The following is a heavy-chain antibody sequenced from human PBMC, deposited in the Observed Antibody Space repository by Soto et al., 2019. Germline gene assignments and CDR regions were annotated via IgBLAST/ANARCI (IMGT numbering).Heavy chain of an antibody. Sequence: QVHLQESGPGLVKPSETLSLTCSVSGDSIGSGEYYWNWIRHHPEKGLEWIGIVHHSGSTFYNPSLERRVSLSIDTSQNQFSLKVTSVTSADTPVYYCARRPTGSGSSYFEIWGQGTLITVSS. J-gene: IGHJ4*02. CDR2: VHHSGST. CDR3: ARRPTGSGSSYFEI. V-gene: IGHV4-31*03. CDR1: GDSIGSGEYY. D-gene: IGHD3-10*01.